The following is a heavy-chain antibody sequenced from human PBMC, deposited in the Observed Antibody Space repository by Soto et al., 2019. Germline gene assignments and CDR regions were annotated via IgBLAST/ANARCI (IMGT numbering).Heavy chain of an antibody. Sequence: GASVKVSFKPSGYTFTDLYIHWVRQAPGQGLEWMGWIDPRSGDRIYTQKFQGRVTMSRDTSASTVYMELSSLTSDDTAVYFRARDNYGPLDYWGQGTLVTVSS. CDR3: ARDNYGPLDY. CDR2: IDPRSGDR. CDR1: GYTFTDLY. V-gene: IGHV1-2*02. D-gene: IGHD3-10*01. J-gene: IGHJ4*02.